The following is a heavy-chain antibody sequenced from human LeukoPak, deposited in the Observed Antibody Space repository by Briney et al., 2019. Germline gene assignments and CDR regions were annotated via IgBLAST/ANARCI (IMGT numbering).Heavy chain of an antibody. CDR1: GGSFSGYY. J-gene: IGHJ5*02. D-gene: IGHD6-19*01. CDR2: INHSGST. V-gene: IGHV4-34*01. Sequence: PSETLSLTCAVYGGSFSGYYWSWIRQPPGKGLEWIGEINHSGSTNYNPSLKSRVTISVDTSKNQFSLKLSSVTAADTAVYYCARGGDHSGGRLLNWFDPWGQGTLVTVSS. CDR3: ARGGDHSGGRLLNWFDP.